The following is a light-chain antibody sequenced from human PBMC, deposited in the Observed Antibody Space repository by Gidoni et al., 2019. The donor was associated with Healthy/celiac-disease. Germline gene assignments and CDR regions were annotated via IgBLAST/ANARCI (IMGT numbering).Light chain of an antibody. CDR3: AAWDDSLSGWV. V-gene: IGLV1-47*02. CDR2: SNN. CDR1: SSNIGSNY. J-gene: IGLJ3*02. Sequence: QSVLTPPPSASGTPGQGVTISCSGSSSNIGSNYVYWYQQLPGTAPKLLIYSNNQRPSGVPDRFSGSKSGTSASLAISGLRSEDEADYYCAAWDDSLSGWVFGGGTKLTVL.